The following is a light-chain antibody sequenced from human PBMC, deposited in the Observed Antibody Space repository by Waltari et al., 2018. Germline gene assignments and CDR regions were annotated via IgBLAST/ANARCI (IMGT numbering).Light chain of an antibody. CDR3: QMYVRLPVT. V-gene: IGKV3-20*01. CDR1: QSVGRS. J-gene: IGKJ1*01. CDR2: DAF. Sequence: EIVLTQSPGTLSLSPGERVTLTCRASQSVGRSLAWYQQRPGKAPRLLIYDAFTRATGVADRFSGSGSGTDFSLTISRLDPEDFAVYYCQMYVRLPVTFGQGTKVEIK.